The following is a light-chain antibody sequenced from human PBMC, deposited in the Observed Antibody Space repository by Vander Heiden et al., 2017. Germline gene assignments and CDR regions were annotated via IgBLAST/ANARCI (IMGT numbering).Light chain of an antibody. V-gene: IGKV3-11*01. CDR3: QQRSNWPPG. J-gene: IGKJ2*01. Sequence: EIVLPQSPATLSLSPGERATLSCRASQSVTSYLAWYQQKPGQAPRLLIYDASNRATGIPARFSGSGSVTDFTLTISSLEPEDFAVYYCQQRSNWPPGFGQGTKLEIK. CDR2: DAS. CDR1: QSVTSY.